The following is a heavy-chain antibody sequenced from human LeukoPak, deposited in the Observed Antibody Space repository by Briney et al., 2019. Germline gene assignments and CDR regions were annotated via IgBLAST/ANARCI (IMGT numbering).Heavy chain of an antibody. V-gene: IGHV3-53*01. Sequence: GGSLRLSCAASEFTFSNYAMSWVRQAPGKGLEWVSIIYSGGSTYYADSVKGRFTISRDNSKNTLYLQMNSLRAEDTAVYYCARDHCGGDCSDAFDIWGQGTMVTVSS. CDR1: EFTFSNYA. D-gene: IGHD2-21*02. J-gene: IGHJ3*02. CDR2: IYSGGST. CDR3: ARDHCGGDCSDAFDI.